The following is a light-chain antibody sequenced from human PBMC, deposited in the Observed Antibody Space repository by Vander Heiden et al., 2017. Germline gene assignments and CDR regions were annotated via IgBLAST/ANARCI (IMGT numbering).Light chain of an antibody. CDR3: QQANSFPFT. CDR1: QGISSW. CDR2: AAS. V-gene: IGKV1-12*02. J-gene: IGKJ3*01. Sequence: DIQKTKSASAVSESVGDRVTITWRASQGISSWLAWYQQKPGKAPKLLIYAASSVQSGVPSRFSGSGSGTDFTLTISSLQPEDFATYYCQQANSFPFTVGHGTKVDIK.